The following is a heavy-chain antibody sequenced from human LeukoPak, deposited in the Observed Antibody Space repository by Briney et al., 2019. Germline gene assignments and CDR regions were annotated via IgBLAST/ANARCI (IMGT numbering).Heavy chain of an antibody. V-gene: IGHV1-18*01. D-gene: IGHD5-18*01. CDR2: ISAYNGNT. CDR1: GYTFTSYG. J-gene: IGHJ4*02. Sequence: ASVKVSCKASGYTFTSYGISWVRQAPGQGLEWMGWISAYNGNTNYAQKLQGRVTMTTDTSTSTAYMELRSLRSDDTAVYYCARDLGPYSYGYYFDYWGQGTLVTVSS. CDR3: ARDLGPYSYGYYFDY.